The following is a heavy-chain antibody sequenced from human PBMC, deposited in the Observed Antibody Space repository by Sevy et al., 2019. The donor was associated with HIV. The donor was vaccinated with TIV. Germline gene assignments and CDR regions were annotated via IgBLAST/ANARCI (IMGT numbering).Heavy chain of an antibody. J-gene: IGHJ5*02. V-gene: IGHV4-34*01. Sequence: SETLSLTCAVYGGSFSGYYWSWIRQPPGKGLEWIGEINHSGSTNYNPSLKSRVTISVDTSKNQFSLKLSSVTAADTAVYYCASCRDVVVTASWFDPWGQGTLVTVSS. CDR2: INHSGST. CDR1: GGSFSGYY. D-gene: IGHD2-21*02. CDR3: ASCRDVVVTASWFDP.